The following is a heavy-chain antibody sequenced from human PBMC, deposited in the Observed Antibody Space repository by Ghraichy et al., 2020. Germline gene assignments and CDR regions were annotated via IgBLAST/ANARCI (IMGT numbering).Heavy chain of an antibody. Sequence: SETLSLTCTVSGASMSSSTTYYWGWIRQPPGKGLEWIGSIYDSGRTHYNSPPNSRVTISVDKSMNQFSLHLTSVTAADTALYFCARGRGYSYAFDPWGPGTLVLVSS. CDR3: ARGRGYSYAFDP. D-gene: IGHD5-18*01. CDR1: GASMSSSTTYY. V-gene: IGHV4-39*02. CDR2: IYDSGRT. J-gene: IGHJ5*02.